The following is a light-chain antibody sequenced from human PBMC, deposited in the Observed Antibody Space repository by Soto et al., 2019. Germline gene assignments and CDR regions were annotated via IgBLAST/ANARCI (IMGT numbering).Light chain of an antibody. V-gene: IGLV4-69*01. J-gene: IGLJ3*02. CDR1: SGHNSYA. CDR3: QTWSTDIRV. Sequence: QLVLTQSPSASASLGASVKLTCTLSSGHNSYAIAWHQQQPEKGPRYLMKANSDGSHSKGDGIPDRFSGSSSGAERYLTISSLQSEDEADYYCQTWSTDIRVFGGGTKVTVL. CDR2: ANSDGSH.